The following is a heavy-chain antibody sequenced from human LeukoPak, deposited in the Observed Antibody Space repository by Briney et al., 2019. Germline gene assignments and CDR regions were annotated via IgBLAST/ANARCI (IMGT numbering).Heavy chain of an antibody. J-gene: IGHJ3*01. CDR1: GFTFSSYA. Sequence: PGGSLRLSCAASGFTFSSYAMSWVRQAPGKGLEWVSAISGSGGSTYYADSVKGRFTVSRDNSKNTLYLQFSSLRAEDTAVFYCARSAGDPHAFDVWGQGIMVTVSS. V-gene: IGHV3-23*01. CDR2: ISGSGGST. CDR3: ARSAGDPHAFDV. D-gene: IGHD4-17*01.